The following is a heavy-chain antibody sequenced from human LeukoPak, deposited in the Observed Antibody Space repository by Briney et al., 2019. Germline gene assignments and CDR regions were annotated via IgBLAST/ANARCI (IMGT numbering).Heavy chain of an antibody. Sequence: ASVTVSCKASGYTFTSYAMHWVRQAPGQRLEWMGWINAGNGNTKYSRKFQGRVTITRDTSASTAYMELSSLRSEDTAVYYCAKIAVAGNFDYWGQGTLVTVSS. J-gene: IGHJ4*02. CDR3: AKIAVAGNFDY. CDR1: GYTFTSYA. V-gene: IGHV1-3*01. D-gene: IGHD6-19*01. CDR2: INAGNGNT.